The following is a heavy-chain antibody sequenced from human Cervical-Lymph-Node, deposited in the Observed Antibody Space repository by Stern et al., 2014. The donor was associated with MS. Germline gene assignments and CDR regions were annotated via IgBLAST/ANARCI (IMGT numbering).Heavy chain of an antibody. D-gene: IGHD4-23*01. CDR3: ARGSTVVTDYFDY. CDR1: GGTFSSYD. V-gene: IGHV1-69*01. CDR2: IIPLFGTD. Sequence: VQLVQSGAEVKKPGSSVKVSCKASGGTFSSYDINWVRQAPGQGLEWMGGIIPLFGTDNYAQKFPGIITITEDETTTPAHKELSSLRSEDTAVYYCARGSTVVTDYFDYWGQGTLVTVSS. J-gene: IGHJ4*02.